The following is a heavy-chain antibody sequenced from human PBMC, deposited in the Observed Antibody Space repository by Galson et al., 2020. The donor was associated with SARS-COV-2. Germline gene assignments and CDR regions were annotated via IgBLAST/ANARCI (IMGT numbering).Heavy chain of an antibody. CDR1: GGTFSSYA. CDR2: IIPIFGTA. V-gene: IGHV1-69*13. Sequence: SVKVSCKASGGTFSSYAISWVRQAPGQGLEWMGGIIPIFGTANYAQKFQGRVTSTADESTSTAYMELNSLRSEDTAVYYCARDPKKYYDGSGSYYSLGCGFDYWGQGTLVTVSS. CDR3: ARDPKKYYDGSGSYYSLGCGFDY. D-gene: IGHD3-10*01. J-gene: IGHJ4*02.